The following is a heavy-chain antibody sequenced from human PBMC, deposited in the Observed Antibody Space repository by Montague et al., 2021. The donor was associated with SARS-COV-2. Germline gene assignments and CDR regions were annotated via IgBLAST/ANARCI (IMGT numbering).Heavy chain of an antibody. CDR3: ARDRRGMAMAGRAYYYYYMDV. V-gene: IGHV4-61*09. CDR1: GASISSANDY. CDR2: ITTSGSS. Sequence: TLSLTCSVSGASISSANDYWTWIRQPAGNGLEWIGHITTSGSSSYNPSLKSRVTIILDTSKQQFSLELTSVTAADKAVYYCARDRRGMAMAGRAYYYYYMDVWGKGTTVTVSS. D-gene: IGHD6-19*01. J-gene: IGHJ6*03.